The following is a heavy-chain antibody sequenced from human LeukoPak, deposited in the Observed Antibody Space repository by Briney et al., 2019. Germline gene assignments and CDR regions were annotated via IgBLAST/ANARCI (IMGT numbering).Heavy chain of an antibody. CDR2: IYYSGST. V-gene: IGHV4-39*07. CDR1: GGSISSYY. Sequence: PSETLSLTCTVSGGSISSYYWGWIRQPPGKGLEWIGSIYYSGSTYYNPSLKSRVTISVDTSKNQFSLKLSSVTAADTAVYYCARVTVTTVSDPWGQGTLVTVSS. J-gene: IGHJ5*02. CDR3: ARVTVTTVSDP. D-gene: IGHD4-11*01.